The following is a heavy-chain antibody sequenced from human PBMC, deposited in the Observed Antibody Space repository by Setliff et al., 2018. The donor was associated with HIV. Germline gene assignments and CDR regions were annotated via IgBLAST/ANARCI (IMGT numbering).Heavy chain of an antibody. D-gene: IGHD3-16*01. CDR1: GYTFTDYA. CDR2: INTNTGNP. Sequence: SVKVSCKASGYTFTDYAMNWVRQAPGQGLEWMGWINTNTGNPTYAQGFTGRFVXSLDTSVSTTYLQISSLKAEDTAVYYCASDSPLAFDYWGQGTLVTVSS. J-gene: IGHJ4*02. CDR3: ASDSPLAFDY. V-gene: IGHV7-4-1*02.